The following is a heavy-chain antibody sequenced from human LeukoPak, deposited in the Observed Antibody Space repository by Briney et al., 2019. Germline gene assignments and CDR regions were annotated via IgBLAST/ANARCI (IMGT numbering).Heavy chain of an antibody. CDR2: IIPIFGIA. CDR3: GRDGGIGGYSYGPRFYYGMDV. Sequence: ASVKVSCKASGGTFSSYAISWVRQAPGQGLEWMGRIIPIFGIANYAQKFQGRVTITADKSTSTAYMELSSLRSEDTAVYYCGRDGGIGGYSYGPRFYYGMDVWGQGTTVTVSS. V-gene: IGHV1-69*04. CDR1: GGTFSSYA. D-gene: IGHD5-18*01. J-gene: IGHJ6*02.